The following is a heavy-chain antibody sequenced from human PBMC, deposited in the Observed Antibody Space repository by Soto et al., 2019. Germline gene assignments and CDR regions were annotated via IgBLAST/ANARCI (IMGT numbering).Heavy chain of an antibody. V-gene: IGHV3-23*01. CDR1: GFTVSSSA. D-gene: IGHD6-19*01. CDR2: FSAGGSR. J-gene: IGHJ4*02. CDR3: AKDRGSGGIVAGTPDY. Sequence: EVQLLESGGGLVQPGGSLRLSCAASGFTVSSSAMIWVRQAPGKGLAWVATFSAGGSRYYADSVKGRFTISRNSSQNTLYLQMNGLRAEDTALYYCAKDRGSGGIVAGTPDYRVQGTLVTVSS.